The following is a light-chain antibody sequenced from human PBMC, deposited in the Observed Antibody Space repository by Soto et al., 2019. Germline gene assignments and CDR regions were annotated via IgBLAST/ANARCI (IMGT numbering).Light chain of an antibody. V-gene: IGLV2-14*01. CDR2: DVS. CDR3: SSYTSSRTHV. Sequence: QSALTQPASVSGSPGQSITISCTGTSSDVGGYNHVSWYQQHPGKAPKLMIYDVSNRPSGVSNRFSGSKSRNTASLTNSGLQAEDEADYYCSSYTSSRTHVFGTGTKLTVL. J-gene: IGLJ1*01. CDR1: SSDVGGYNH.